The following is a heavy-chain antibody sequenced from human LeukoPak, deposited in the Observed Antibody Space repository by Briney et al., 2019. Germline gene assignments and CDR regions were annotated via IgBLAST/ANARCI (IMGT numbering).Heavy chain of an antibody. CDR2: IYYSGST. J-gene: IGHJ4*02. CDR1: GGSISSSSYY. CDR3: ARFSHYYDSSGYLDY. V-gene: IGHV4-39*07. D-gene: IGHD3-22*01. Sequence: SETLSLTCTVSGGSISSSSYYWGWIRQPPGKGLEWIGSIYYSGSTYYNPTLKSRVTISVDTSKNQFSLKLSSVTAADTAVYYCARFSHYYDSSGYLDYWGQGTLVTVSS.